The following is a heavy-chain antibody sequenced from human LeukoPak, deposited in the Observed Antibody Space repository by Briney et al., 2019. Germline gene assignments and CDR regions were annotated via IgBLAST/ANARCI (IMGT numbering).Heavy chain of an antibody. Sequence: WASVKVSCTASGYTFTSYDFNWVRQATRERPEWMGWMSPNSGDTGYAQKFQDRVTMTRNTSISTAYMELSSLRSDDTAVYYCARGPPNWGYDYWGPGTLVTVSS. V-gene: IGHV1-8*01. CDR3: ARGPPNWGYDY. D-gene: IGHD7-27*01. CDR1: GYTFTSYD. CDR2: MSPNSGDT. J-gene: IGHJ4*02.